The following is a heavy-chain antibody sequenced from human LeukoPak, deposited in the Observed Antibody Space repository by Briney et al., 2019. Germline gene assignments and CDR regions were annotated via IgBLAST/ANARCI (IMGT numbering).Heavy chain of an antibody. D-gene: IGHD2-21*01. Sequence: GGSLRLSCAASGFNFDDKTMYWVRQVLGKGPEWVSGISWDSTKIAYEDSVKGRFTISRDNAKSSLYLQMNSLRTEDTARYYCVKDVVAIFTAAFFDDWGQGTLVTVSS. CDR3: VKDVVAIFTAAFFDD. CDR1: GFNFDDKT. CDR2: ISWDSTKI. J-gene: IGHJ4*02. V-gene: IGHV3-9*01.